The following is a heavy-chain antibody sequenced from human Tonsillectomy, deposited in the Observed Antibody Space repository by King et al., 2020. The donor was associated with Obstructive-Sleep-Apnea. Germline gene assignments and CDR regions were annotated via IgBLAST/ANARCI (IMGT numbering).Heavy chain of an antibody. D-gene: IGHD5-12*01. Sequence: VQLVESGGGVVQPGRSLRLSCAASGFTFSSYAMHWVRQAPGKGLEWVAVIAYDGSNKYYADSVKGRFTISRDNSKNTLYLQMNSLRAEDTAVYYCARDWAVATNYYYDGMDVWGQGTTVTVSS. J-gene: IGHJ6*02. CDR3: ARDWAVATNYYYDGMDV. CDR2: IAYDGSNK. V-gene: IGHV3-30*04. CDR1: GFTFSSYA.